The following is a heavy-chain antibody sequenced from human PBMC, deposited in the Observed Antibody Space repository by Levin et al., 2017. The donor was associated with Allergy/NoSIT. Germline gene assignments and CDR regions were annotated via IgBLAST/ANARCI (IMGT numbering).Heavy chain of an antibody. CDR1: GFTFSNAW. Sequence: LSLTCAASGFTFSNAWMSWVRQAPGKGLEWVGRIKSKTDGGTTDYAAPVKGRFTISRDDSKNTLYLQMNSLKTEDTAVYYCTTEGPTMYYYGSGKVDVWGQGTTVTVSS. V-gene: IGHV3-15*01. CDR3: TTEGPTMYYYGSGKVDV. CDR2: IKSKTDGGTT. J-gene: IGHJ6*02. D-gene: IGHD3-10*01.